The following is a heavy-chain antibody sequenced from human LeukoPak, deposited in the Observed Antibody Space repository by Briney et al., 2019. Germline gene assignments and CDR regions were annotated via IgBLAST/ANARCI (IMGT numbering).Heavy chain of an antibody. Sequence: PGGSLRLSCAASGFTFSSYAMSWVRQAPGKGLEWVSAISGSGGSTYYADSVKGRFTISTDNSKNTLYLQMNSLRAEDTAVYYCAKDSPPRRPFFVVVVDFFDYWGQGTLVTVSS. J-gene: IGHJ4*02. V-gene: IGHV3-23*01. D-gene: IGHD3-22*01. CDR2: ISGSGGST. CDR3: AKDSPPRRPFFVVVVDFFDY. CDR1: GFTFSSYA.